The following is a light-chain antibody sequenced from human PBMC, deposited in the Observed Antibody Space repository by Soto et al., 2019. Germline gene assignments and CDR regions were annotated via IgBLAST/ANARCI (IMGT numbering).Light chain of an antibody. CDR1: QSVSSN. J-gene: IGKJ1*01. CDR2: GAS. V-gene: IGKV3-15*01. Sequence: EKVMTQSPATPFFSPGGKATLSCRARQSVSSNFAWYQQKPGQAPRLLLYGASTRATGIPTRFNGSGSGTEFTLTISSLQSDDFALYYCQHYNNWPPWTFGQGTKVEIK. CDR3: QHYNNWPPWT.